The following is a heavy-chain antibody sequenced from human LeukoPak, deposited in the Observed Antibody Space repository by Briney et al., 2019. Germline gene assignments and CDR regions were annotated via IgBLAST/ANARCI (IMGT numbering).Heavy chain of an antibody. Sequence: ASETLSLTCAVYGGSFSGYYWSWIRQPPGKGLEWIGEINHSGSTNYNPSLESRVTISLDTSKNQFSLRLSSVTAADTAVYYCARHSPTYGSGTNFGYWGQGTLVTVSS. D-gene: IGHD3-10*01. CDR2: INHSGST. V-gene: IGHV4-34*01. J-gene: IGHJ4*02. CDR1: GGSFSGYY. CDR3: ARHSPTYGSGTNFGY.